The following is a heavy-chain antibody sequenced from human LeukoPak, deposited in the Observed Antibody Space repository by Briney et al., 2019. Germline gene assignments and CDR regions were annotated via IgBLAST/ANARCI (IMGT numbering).Heavy chain of an antibody. CDR2: IYYSGST. J-gene: IGHJ6*03. CDR1: GGSISSYY. V-gene: IGHV4-59*01. CDR3: ARDGGSLGDYYYYYMDV. Sequence: SETLSLTCTVSGGSISSYYWSWIRQPPGKGLEWIGYIYYSGSTNYNPSLKSRVTISVDTSKNQFSLKLSSVTAADTAVYYCARDGGSLGDYYYYYMDVWGKGTTVTVSS. D-gene: IGHD1-26*01.